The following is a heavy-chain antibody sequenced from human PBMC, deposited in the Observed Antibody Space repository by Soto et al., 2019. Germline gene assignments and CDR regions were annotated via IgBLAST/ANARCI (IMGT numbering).Heavy chain of an antibody. D-gene: IGHD3-3*01. J-gene: IGHJ5*02. CDR3: ARLRGDFWSGYSPKYNWFDP. Sequence: SETLDLTCTVSGGSISSSSYYWGWIRQPPGKGLEWIGSIYYSGSTYYNPSLKSRVTISVDTSKNQFSLKLSSVTAADTAVYYCARLRGDFWSGYSPKYNWFDPWGQGTLVTVSS. V-gene: IGHV4-39*01. CDR1: GGSISSSSYY. CDR2: IYYSGST.